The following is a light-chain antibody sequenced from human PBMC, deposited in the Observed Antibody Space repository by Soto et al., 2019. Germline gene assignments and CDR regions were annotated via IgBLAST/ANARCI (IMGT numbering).Light chain of an antibody. V-gene: IGKV2-30*02. Sequence: DVVLTQSPVSLPVTLGQPSSIACISSQRLVHSDGNTYLNWFQQRPGHSPRRLVYRVSNRDSGVPDNFSGSGSGTNFTLKISSVEAEDIGVYYCMQGTQWPRTFGQGTKVDI. CDR2: RVS. CDR1: QRLVHSDGNTY. CDR3: MQGTQWPRT. J-gene: IGKJ1*01.